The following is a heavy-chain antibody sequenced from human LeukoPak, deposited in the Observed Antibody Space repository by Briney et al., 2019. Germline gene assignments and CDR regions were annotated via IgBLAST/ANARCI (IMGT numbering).Heavy chain of an antibody. CDR3: ARHGDHEGYFDY. J-gene: IGHJ4*02. CDR2: IYTSGST. CDR1: GGSISSYY. D-gene: IGHD4-17*01. V-gene: IGHV4-4*07. Sequence: KASETLSLTCTVSGGSISSYYWSWIRQPAGKGLEWIGRIYTSGSTNYNPSLKSRVTISVDKSKNQFSLKLSSVTAADTAVYYCARHGDHEGYFDYWGQGTLVTVSS.